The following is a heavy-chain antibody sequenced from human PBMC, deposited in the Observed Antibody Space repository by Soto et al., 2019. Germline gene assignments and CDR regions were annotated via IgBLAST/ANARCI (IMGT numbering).Heavy chain of an antibody. CDR1: CGSFSGYY. Sequence: SETLSLTCAVYCGSFSGYYWSWIRQPPGKGLEWIGEINHSGSTNYNPSLKSRVTISVDTSKNQFSLKLSSVTAADTAVYYCARGLFVWFGKNWFDPWGQGTLVTVSS. J-gene: IGHJ5*02. D-gene: IGHD3-10*01. CDR2: INHSGST. V-gene: IGHV4-34*01. CDR3: ARGLFVWFGKNWFDP.